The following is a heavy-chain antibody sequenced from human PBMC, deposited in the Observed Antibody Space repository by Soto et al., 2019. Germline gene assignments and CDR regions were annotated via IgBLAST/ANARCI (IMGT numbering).Heavy chain of an antibody. J-gene: IGHJ4*02. CDR2: IYHTGST. D-gene: IGHD4-17*01. V-gene: IGHV4-4*02. Sequence: QVQLQESGPGLVKPSGTLSLSCAVSSGSISSSNWWTWVRQPPGKGLEWIGDIYHTGSTNYNPSLXXRXPXXLDKSKDQFSLNMSSATAADTGVYYCARRGVTTDYWGQGTLVTVSS. CDR1: SGSISSSNW. CDR3: ARRGVTTDY.